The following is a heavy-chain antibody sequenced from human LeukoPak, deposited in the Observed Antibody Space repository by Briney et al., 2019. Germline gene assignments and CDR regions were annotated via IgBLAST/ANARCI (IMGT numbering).Heavy chain of an antibody. Sequence: ASVKVSCKASGYTFTSYGISWVRQAPGQGLEWMGWISAYNGNTNYAQKLQGRVTVTTDTSTSTAYMELRSLRSDDTAVYYCARDLYYDSSGYFDYWGQGTLVTVSS. CDR3: ARDLYYDSSGYFDY. J-gene: IGHJ4*02. V-gene: IGHV1-18*01. CDR1: GYTFTSYG. CDR2: ISAYNGNT. D-gene: IGHD3-22*01.